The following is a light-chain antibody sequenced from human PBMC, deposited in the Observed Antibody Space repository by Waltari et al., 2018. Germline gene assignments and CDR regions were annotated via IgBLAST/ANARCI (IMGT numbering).Light chain of an antibody. CDR3: QQHDSLPLT. CDR1: QDISNY. Sequence: DILMTQSPSSLSASVGDRVTITCQASQDISNYLSWYQQKPGKAPKLLIYDASTLETGVPSRFSGGVSGSDFTFTITSLQPEDLATYYCQQHDSLPLTFGGGT. V-gene: IGKV1-33*01. J-gene: IGKJ4*01. CDR2: DAS.